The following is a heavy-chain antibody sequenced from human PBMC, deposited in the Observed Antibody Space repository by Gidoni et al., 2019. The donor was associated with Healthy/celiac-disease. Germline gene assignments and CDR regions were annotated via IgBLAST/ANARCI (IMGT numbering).Heavy chain of an antibody. V-gene: IGHV3-30*18. Sequence: QVQLVESGGGVVQPGRSLRLSCAASGFTFSSYGMHWVRQAPGKGLEWVAVISYDGSNKYYADSVKGRFTISRDNSKNTLYLQMNSLRAEDTAVYYCAKIPSSTVDYWGQGTLVTVSS. D-gene: IGHD6-6*01. CDR1: GFTFSSYG. J-gene: IGHJ4*02. CDR3: AKIPSSTVDY. CDR2: ISYDGSNK.